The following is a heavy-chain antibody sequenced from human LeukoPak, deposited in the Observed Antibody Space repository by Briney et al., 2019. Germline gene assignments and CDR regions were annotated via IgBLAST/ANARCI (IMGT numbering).Heavy chain of an antibody. CDR2: ISGSGGST. CDR1: GITVSRNF. J-gene: IGHJ4*02. D-gene: IGHD6-13*01. CDR3: AKGALSNVRRVLTAAAGKVDY. V-gene: IGHV3-23*01. Sequence: GGSLRLSCAASGITVSRNFMSWVRQAPGKGLEWVSAISGSGGSTYYADSVKGRFTISRDNSKNTLYLQMNSLRAEDTAVYYCAKGALSNVRRVLTAAAGKVDYWGQGTLVTVSS.